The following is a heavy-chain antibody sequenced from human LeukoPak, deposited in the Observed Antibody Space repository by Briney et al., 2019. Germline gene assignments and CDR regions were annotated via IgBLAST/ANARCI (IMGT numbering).Heavy chain of an antibody. CDR2: IYPGDSDT. D-gene: IGHD2-2*01. CDR3: ARAYCSSTSCPNWLDP. CDR1: GYSFTSYW. Sequence: GESLKISCKGSGYSFTSYWIGWVRQMPGKGLEWMGIIYPGDSDTRYSPSFQGQVTISADKSISTAYLQWSSLKASDTAMYYCARAYCSSTSCPNWLDPWGQGTLVTVSS. J-gene: IGHJ5*02. V-gene: IGHV5-51*01.